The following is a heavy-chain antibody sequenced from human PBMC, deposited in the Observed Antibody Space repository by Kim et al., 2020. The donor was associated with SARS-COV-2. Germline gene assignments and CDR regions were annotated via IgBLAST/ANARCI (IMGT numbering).Heavy chain of an antibody. J-gene: IGHJ4*01. CDR1: GASISSNCYF. Sequence: SETLSLTCTVSGASISSNCYFWVWIRQRTGKGLVWIVSVSYSGRSYYTPSLARRVTISLYTSKTQFSLQPRSATAAATDVYPSVTICGCTGRYTSYYFD. D-gene: IGHD2-8*02. CDR2: VSYSGRS. V-gene: IGHV4-39*01. CDR3: VTICGCTGRYTSYYFD.